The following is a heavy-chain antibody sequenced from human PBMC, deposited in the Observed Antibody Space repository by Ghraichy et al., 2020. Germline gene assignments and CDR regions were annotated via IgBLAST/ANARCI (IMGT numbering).Heavy chain of an antibody. CDR2: INPIFGTA. J-gene: IGHJ3*02. D-gene: IGHD3-22*01. Sequence: SVKVSCKASGGTFSSYVINWVRQAPGQGLEWMGGINPIFGTANYAQRFQGRVTITADASTSTAYMELSSLRSEDTAVYYCASDYYDSSGPIWGQGTMITVSS. V-gene: IGHV1-69*13. CDR3: ASDYYDSSGPI. CDR1: GGTFSSYV.